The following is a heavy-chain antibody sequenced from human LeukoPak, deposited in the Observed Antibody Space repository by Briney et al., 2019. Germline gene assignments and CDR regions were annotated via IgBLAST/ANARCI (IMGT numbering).Heavy chain of an antibody. CDR3: ASLPRGPLVFGVDNYYYMDV. J-gene: IGHJ6*03. CDR1: GGSISSGGYY. CDR2: IYHSGST. D-gene: IGHD3-3*01. Sequence: PSETLSLTCTVSGGSISSGGYYWSWIRQPPGKGLEWIGYIYHSGSTYYNPSLKSRVTISVDRSKNQFSLKLSSVTAADTAVYYCASLPRGPLVFGVDNYYYMDVWGKGTTVTVSS. V-gene: IGHV4-30-2*01.